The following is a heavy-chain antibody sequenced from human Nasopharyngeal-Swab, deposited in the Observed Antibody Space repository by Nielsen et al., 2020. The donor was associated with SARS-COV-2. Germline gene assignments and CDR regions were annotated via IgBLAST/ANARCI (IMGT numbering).Heavy chain of an antibody. CDR1: GGSISSGGYY. D-gene: IGHD6-13*01. CDR3: AREVALIAAAGAREDWFDP. J-gene: IGHJ5*02. V-gene: IGHV4-31*03. Sequence: SETLSLTCTVSGGSISSGGYYWSWIRQHPGKGLEWIGYIYYSGSTYYNPSLKSRVTISVDTSKSQFSLKLSSVTAADTAVYYCAREVALIAAAGAREDWFDPWGQGTLVTVSS. CDR2: IYYSGST.